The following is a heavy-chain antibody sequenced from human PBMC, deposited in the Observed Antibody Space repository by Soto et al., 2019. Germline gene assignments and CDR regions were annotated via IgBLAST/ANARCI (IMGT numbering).Heavy chain of an antibody. CDR1: GFTFSSYA. CDR3: ARDPHYSSGWYGFDY. Sequence: QVQLVESGGGVVQPGRSLRLSCAASGFTFSSYAMHWVRQAPGKGLEWVAVISYDGSNKYYADSVKGRFTISRDNSKNTLYLQMNSLRAEDTAVYYCARDPHYSSGWYGFDYWGHGTLVTVSS. V-gene: IGHV3-30-3*01. J-gene: IGHJ4*01. D-gene: IGHD6-19*01. CDR2: ISYDGSNK.